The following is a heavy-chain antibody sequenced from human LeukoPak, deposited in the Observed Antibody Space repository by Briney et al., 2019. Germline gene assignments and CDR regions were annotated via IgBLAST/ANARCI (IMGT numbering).Heavy chain of an antibody. CDR3: ARDLTSYYYDNNGAFDF. Sequence: GASVKVPCKASGGTFSSYAINWVRQAPGQGLEWMGRIIPILDTPNYAQKFQGRVTITADKSTSTAYMELSSLRSEDTAVYYCARDLTSYYYDNNGAFDFWGQGTLVTVSS. CDR2: IIPILDTP. CDR1: GGTFSSYA. V-gene: IGHV1-69*04. D-gene: IGHD3-22*01. J-gene: IGHJ4*02.